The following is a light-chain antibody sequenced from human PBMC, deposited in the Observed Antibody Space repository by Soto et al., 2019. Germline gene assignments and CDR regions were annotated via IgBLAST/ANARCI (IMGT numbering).Light chain of an antibody. CDR3: QKSNSATLT. CDR2: AAS. CDR1: QGISNY. J-gene: IGKJ4*01. Sequence: TNTNRASQGISNYLAWYQQKPGKVPKLLIYAASTLQSGVPSRFSGSGSGPDGTLTISRLKKADGPTHSCQKSNSATLTFGGGTKVDIK. V-gene: IGKV1-27*01.